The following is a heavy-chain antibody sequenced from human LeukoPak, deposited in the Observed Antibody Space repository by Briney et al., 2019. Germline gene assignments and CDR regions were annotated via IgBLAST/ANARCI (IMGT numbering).Heavy chain of an antibody. CDR3: ANSPKSDY. Sequence: GGSLRLSCVASGCTLSSYGMSWFRQAPGKGLEWLSAISSSGSNTYYADSVQGRFTISRDNSKNTLYLHMSSLRVEDTAVYYCANSPKSDYWGQGTLVTVSS. J-gene: IGHJ4*02. CDR1: GCTLSSYG. V-gene: IGHV3-23*01. CDR2: ISSSGSNT.